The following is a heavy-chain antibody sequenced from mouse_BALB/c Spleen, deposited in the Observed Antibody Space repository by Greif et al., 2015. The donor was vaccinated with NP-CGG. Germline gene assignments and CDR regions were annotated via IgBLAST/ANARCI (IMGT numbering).Heavy chain of an antibody. D-gene: IGHD6-1*01. CDR2: IAPGSGST. V-gene: IGHV1S41*01. Sequence: DLVKPGASVKLSCKASGYTFTSYWINWIKQRPGQGLEWIGRIAPGSGSTYYNEMFKGKATLTVDTSSSTDYIQLKSLASQASAVYFCARSRDHNGLLYDWGQGTTLTVSS. CDR3: ARSRDHNGLLYD. CDR1: GYTFTSYW. J-gene: IGHJ2*01.